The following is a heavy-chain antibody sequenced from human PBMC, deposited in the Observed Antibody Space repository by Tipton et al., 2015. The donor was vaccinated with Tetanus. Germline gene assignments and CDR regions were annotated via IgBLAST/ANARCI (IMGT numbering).Heavy chain of an antibody. CDR2: IYHSGST. CDR3: ARDRHPYRISGAFRGNDALDI. D-gene: IGHD1-26*01. CDR1: GGSITSDNHY. J-gene: IGHJ3*02. Sequence: GLVKPSETLSLTCAVSGGSITSDNHYWSWIRQPPGKGLEWIGYIYHSGSTYYNASLKSRLDISLDTSKNQFSLRLASVTAADTAGYYCARDRHPYRISGAFRGNDALDIWGPGALVTVSS. V-gene: IGHV4-31*11.